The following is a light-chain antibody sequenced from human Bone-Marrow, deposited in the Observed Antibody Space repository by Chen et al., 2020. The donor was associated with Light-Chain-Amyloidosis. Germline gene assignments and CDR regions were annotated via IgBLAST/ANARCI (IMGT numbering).Light chain of an antibody. CDR3: SSYTITITLV. CDR2: EVT. Sequence: QSALNQPASVSGSPGQSITISCTGTSSDVGGDNHVSWYQQHPDKAPKLMIYEVTNRTSWVPDRFSGSKSVNTASLTISGLQTEAEADYFCSSYTITITLVFGSGTRVTVL. V-gene: IGLV2-14*01. CDR1: SSDVGGDNH. J-gene: IGLJ1*01.